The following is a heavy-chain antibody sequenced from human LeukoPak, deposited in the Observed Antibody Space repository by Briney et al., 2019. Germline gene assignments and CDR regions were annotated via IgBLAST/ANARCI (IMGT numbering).Heavy chain of an antibody. J-gene: IGHJ4*02. CDR2: ISGSGGST. Sequence: PGGSLRLSCVASGFTFSSYSMSWVRQAPGKGLEWVSAISGSGGSTYYVDSVKGRFTISRDNSKNTLYLQMNSLRAEDTAVYCCAKDPTMIVVVIPDYWGQGTLVTVSS. D-gene: IGHD3-22*01. V-gene: IGHV3-23*01. CDR1: GFTFSSYS. CDR3: AKDPTMIVVVIPDY.